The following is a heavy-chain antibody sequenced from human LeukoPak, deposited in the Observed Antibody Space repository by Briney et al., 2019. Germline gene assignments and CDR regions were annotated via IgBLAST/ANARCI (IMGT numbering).Heavy chain of an antibody. Sequence: GGSLRLFCAACGFTFQSYEMNWVRQTPGKGLEWVSYISSSGSTIYYADSVKGRFTISRDNAKNSLYLQMNSLRAEDTAVYYCARDAKCRYWGQGTLVTVSS. CDR3: ARDAKCRY. V-gene: IGHV3-48*03. J-gene: IGHJ4*02. D-gene: IGHD2-15*01. CDR2: ISSSGSTI. CDR1: GFTFQSYE.